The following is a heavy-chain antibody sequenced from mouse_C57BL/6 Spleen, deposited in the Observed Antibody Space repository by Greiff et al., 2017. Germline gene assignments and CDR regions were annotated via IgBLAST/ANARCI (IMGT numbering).Heavy chain of an antibody. CDR2: IFPGSGST. Sequence: VKLQESGPELVKPGASVKISCKASGYTFTDYYINWVKQRPGQGLEWIGWIFPGSGSTYYNEKFKGKATLTVDKSSSTAYMLLSSLTSEDSAVYFCARDYDYDVGFAYWGQGTLVTVSA. CDR1: GYTFTDYY. D-gene: IGHD2-4*01. CDR3: ARDYDYDVGFAY. J-gene: IGHJ3*01. V-gene: IGHV1-75*01.